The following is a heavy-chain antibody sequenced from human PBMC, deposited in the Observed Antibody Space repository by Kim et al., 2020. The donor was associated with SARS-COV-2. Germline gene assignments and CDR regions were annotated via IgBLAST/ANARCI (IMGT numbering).Heavy chain of an antibody. J-gene: IGHJ5*02. V-gene: IGHV4-34*01. D-gene: IGHD2-2*01. CDR3: ARGRIVVVPAAPSNWFDP. Sequence: SRVTISVDTSKNQFSLKLSSVTAADTAVYYCARGRIVVVPAAPSNWFDPWGQGTLVTVSS.